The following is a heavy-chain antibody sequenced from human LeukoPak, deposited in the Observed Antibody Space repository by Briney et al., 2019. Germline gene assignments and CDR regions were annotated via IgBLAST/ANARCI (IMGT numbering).Heavy chain of an antibody. V-gene: IGHV1-8*01. Sequence: GASVKVSCKASGYTFTSYDINWVRQATGQGLEWMGWMNPNSGNTGYAQKFQGRLTMTRNTSISTAYMELSSLRSEDTAVYYCASRQYCSSTSCEGDYYYYYMDVWGKGATVTVSS. CDR2: MNPNSGNT. J-gene: IGHJ6*03. CDR1: GYTFTSYD. CDR3: ASRQYCSSTSCEGDYYYYYMDV. D-gene: IGHD2-2*01.